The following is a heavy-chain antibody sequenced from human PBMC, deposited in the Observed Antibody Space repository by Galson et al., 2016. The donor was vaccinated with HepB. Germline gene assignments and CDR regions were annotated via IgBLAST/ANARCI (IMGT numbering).Heavy chain of an antibody. V-gene: IGHV6-1*01. CDR3: ASFRDYYYGMDV. CDR1: GDSVSGNTVA. CDR2: TFYRSKWYT. J-gene: IGHJ6*02. Sequence: CALPGDSVSGNTVAWNWIRQSPPTRLEWLGRTFYRSKWYTEYSGSVKHRITITPDTSKNQFSLQLNPVTPEDTAVYYCASFRDYYYGMDVLGQGTTVSVSS.